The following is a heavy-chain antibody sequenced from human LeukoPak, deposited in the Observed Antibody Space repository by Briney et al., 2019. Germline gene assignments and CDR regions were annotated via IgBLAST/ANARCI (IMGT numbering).Heavy chain of an antibody. Sequence: GGSLRLSCAASGFTFSNSAMSWVRQAPGKGLEWVSTLSGSGITTYYADSVKGRFTISRDNSKNTLYLQMNSLRADGTAVYYCAKVIYSSGWSYFDYWGHGTLVTVSS. V-gene: IGHV3-23*01. CDR1: GFTFSNSA. CDR3: AKVIYSSGWSYFDY. D-gene: IGHD6-19*01. J-gene: IGHJ4*01. CDR2: LSGSGITT.